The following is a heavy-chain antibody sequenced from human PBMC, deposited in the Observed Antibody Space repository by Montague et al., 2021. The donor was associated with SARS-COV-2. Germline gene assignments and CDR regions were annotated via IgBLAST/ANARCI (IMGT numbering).Heavy chain of an antibody. V-gene: IGHV4-39*01. Sequence: SETLSLTCTVSGGSISSSDYYWGWIRQPPGKGLEWIGTIYYSGSTYYTPSLKSRVTISVATSKNQFSPKLTSLTAADTAVYYCARSSGYNYDISYYGMDVWGQGTTVTVSS. CDR2: IYYSGST. CDR3: ARSSGYNYDISYYGMDV. D-gene: IGHD5-18*01. J-gene: IGHJ6*02. CDR1: GGSISSSDYY.